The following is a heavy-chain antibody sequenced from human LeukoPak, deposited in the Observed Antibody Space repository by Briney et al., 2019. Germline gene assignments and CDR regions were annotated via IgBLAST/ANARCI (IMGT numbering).Heavy chain of an antibody. CDR1: GFTFSAYA. CDR3: ASPPRWDAGSHGAQDY. D-gene: IGHD1-26*01. Sequence: PGGSLRLSCAASGFTFSAYAMTWVRQAPGKGLEWVSAITPGGGNTYYADSVRGRFTISRDNAKNSLYLQMDSLRAEDTAVYYCASPPRWDAGSHGAQDYWGQGTLVTVSS. CDR2: ITPGGGNT. J-gene: IGHJ4*02. V-gene: IGHV3-23*01.